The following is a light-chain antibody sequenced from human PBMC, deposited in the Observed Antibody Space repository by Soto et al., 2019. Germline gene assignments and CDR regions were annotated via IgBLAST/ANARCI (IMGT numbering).Light chain of an antibody. Sequence: EIVLTQSPGTLSLSPGESATLSCRASQSVYSKYLAWYQQKPGQAPRLLIYGASSRASGIPDRFSGSGSGTDFTLTISRLEPEDFAVYYCQQHGGSPITFRQGTRLGIK. CDR3: QQHGGSPIT. J-gene: IGKJ5*01. CDR1: QSVYSKY. V-gene: IGKV3-20*01. CDR2: GAS.